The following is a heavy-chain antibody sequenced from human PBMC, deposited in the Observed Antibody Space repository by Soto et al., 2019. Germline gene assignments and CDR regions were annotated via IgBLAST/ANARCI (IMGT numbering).Heavy chain of an antibody. Sequence: TGGSLRLSCAASGFTLSIYEMNWVRQAPGKGLEWLSYISTSSASIYYADSVEGRFTVSRDNAKNSLYLQMNSLRVEDTAVYYCARAGGSGSYYPSIDYWGQGTPVTVSS. CDR2: ISTSSASI. CDR1: GFTLSIYE. V-gene: IGHV3-48*03. J-gene: IGHJ4*02. CDR3: ARAGGSGSYYPSIDY. D-gene: IGHD3-10*01.